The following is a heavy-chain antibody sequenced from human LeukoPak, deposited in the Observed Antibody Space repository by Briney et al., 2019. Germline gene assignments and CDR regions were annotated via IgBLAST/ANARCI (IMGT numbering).Heavy chain of an antibody. CDR3: AKDLYSSGWTYDY. J-gene: IGHJ4*02. D-gene: IGHD6-19*01. Sequence: GGSLRLSCAASGFTFSSYAMSWVRQAPGKGLEWVSAISGSGGSTYYADSVKGRFTISRDNSKNTLYLQMNNLRAEDTAVYYCAKDLYSSGWTYDYWGQGTLVTVSS. V-gene: IGHV3-23*01. CDR1: GFTFSSYA. CDR2: ISGSGGST.